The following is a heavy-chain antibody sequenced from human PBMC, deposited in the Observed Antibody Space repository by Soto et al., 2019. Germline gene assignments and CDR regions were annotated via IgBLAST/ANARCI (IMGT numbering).Heavy chain of an antibody. V-gene: IGHV3-11*01. CDR1: GFIFSDYY. Sequence: QVQLVESGGGLVKPGGSLRLSCATSGFIFSDYYMHWIRQAPGKGLEWISYISGNGRIIQYADSAKGRFTISRDNAXNSLYLQRNSLRAEDTALYFCARDFDADSRTDFDYWGQGTLVTVSS. CDR3: ARDFDADSRTDFDY. D-gene: IGHD4-17*01. CDR2: ISGNGRII. J-gene: IGHJ4*02.